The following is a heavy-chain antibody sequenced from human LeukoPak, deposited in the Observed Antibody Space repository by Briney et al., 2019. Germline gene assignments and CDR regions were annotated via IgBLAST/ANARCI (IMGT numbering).Heavy chain of an antibody. CDR2: IYSGGTT. J-gene: IGHJ4*02. CDR3: ARDQYSYAPAAH. Sequence: PGGSLRLSCAASGFTVSSNYMSWVRQAPGKGLEWVSVIYSGGTTYYADSVKGRFTISRDNSKNTLHLQMNSLRAEDTAVYYCARDQYSYAPAAHWGQGTLVTVSS. V-gene: IGHV3-66*01. D-gene: IGHD5-18*01. CDR1: GFTVSSNY.